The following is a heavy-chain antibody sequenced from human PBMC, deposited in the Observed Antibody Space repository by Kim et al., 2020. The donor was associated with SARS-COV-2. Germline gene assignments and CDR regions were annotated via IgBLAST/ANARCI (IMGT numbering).Heavy chain of an antibody. Sequence: GGSLRLSCAASGFTVSSNYMSWVRQAPGKGLEWVSVIYSGGSTYYADSVKGRFTISRDNSKNTLYLQMNSLRAEDTAVYYCARDYGDYGQHAFDIWGQGTMVTVSS. V-gene: IGHV3-66*02. CDR3: ARDYGDYGQHAFDI. CDR2: IYSGGST. D-gene: IGHD4-17*01. CDR1: GFTVSSNY. J-gene: IGHJ3*02.